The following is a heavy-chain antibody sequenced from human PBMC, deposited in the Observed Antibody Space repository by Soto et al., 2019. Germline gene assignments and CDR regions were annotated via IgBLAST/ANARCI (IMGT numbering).Heavy chain of an antibody. J-gene: IGHJ2*01. Sequence: QVQLVESGGGVVQPGRSLRLSCAASGFTFSSYGMHWVRQAPGKGLEWVAVIWYDGSNKYYADSVKGRFTISRDNSKNTLYLQMNSLRAEDAAVYYCARSYGDVGWYFDLWGRGTLVTVSS. CDR1: GFTFSSYG. CDR3: ARSYGDVGWYFDL. D-gene: IGHD4-17*01. V-gene: IGHV3-33*01. CDR2: IWYDGSNK.